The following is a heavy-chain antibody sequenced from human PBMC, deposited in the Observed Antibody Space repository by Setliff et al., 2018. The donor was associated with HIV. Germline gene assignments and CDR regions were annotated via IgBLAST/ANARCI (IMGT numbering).Heavy chain of an antibody. D-gene: IGHD3-22*01. J-gene: IGHJ3*02. CDR1: GDSVSSRSYY. V-gene: IGHV4-39*01. CDR2: IYFNGIT. CDR3: ARHGHFYDSSSSDAFDI. Sequence: PSETLSLTCSVSGDSVSSRSYYWGWIRQSPGKGLEWIGSIYFNGITHDNPSLKSRVTTSVDTSKNHFSLKLRSVTAADTAVYYCARHGHFYDSSSSDAFDIWGHGTMVTVSS.